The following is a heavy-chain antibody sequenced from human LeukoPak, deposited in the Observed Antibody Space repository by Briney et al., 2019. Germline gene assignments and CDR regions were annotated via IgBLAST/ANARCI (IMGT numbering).Heavy chain of an antibody. J-gene: IGHJ5*02. CDR1: GDSINNYY. V-gene: IGHV4-59*01. Sequence: SETLSLTCNVPGDSINNYYWSWVRQSPGKGLEWIGYIYYSGSTNYNPTLKSRVTISKDPSKKQVALKLTSVTAADTAVYYCARGSNWLDPWGQGTLVTVSS. CDR2: IYYSGST. CDR3: ARGSNWLDP. D-gene: IGHD6-6*01.